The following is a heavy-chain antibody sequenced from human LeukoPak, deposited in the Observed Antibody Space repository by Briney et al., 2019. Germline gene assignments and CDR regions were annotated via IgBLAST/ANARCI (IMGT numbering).Heavy chain of an antibody. CDR3: ARVSGWPGGFDY. J-gene: IGHJ4*02. D-gene: IGHD6-19*01. CDR1: GGSISSYY. Sequence: SETLSLTCTVSGGSISSYYWSWIRQAPGKGLEWIGYIYYSGSTNYNPSLKSRVTISVDTSKNQFSLKLSSVTAADTAVYYCARVSGWPGGFDYWGQGTLVTVSS. V-gene: IGHV4-59*01. CDR2: IYYSGST.